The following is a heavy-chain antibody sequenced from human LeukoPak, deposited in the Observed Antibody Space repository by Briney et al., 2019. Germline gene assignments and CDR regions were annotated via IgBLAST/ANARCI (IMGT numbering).Heavy chain of an antibody. CDR3: ASPYYDLWSGYGHAFDI. J-gene: IGHJ3*02. D-gene: IGHD3-3*01. V-gene: IGHV4-39*01. CDR2: IYYSGST. Sequence: PGGSLRLSCAASGFTFSSYAMSWVRQAPGKGLEWIGSIYYSGSTYYNPSLKSRVTISVDTSKNQFSLKLSSVTAADTAVYYCASPYYDLWSGYGHAFDIWGQGTMVTVSS. CDR1: GFTFSSYA.